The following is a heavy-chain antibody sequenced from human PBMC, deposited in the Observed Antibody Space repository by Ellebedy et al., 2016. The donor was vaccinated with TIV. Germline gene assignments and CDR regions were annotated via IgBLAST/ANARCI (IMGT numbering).Heavy chain of an antibody. Sequence: ASVKVSCKASGYTFSGYYIHWVRQAPGQGLEWVGWINPNSGDTNYAQKFQGRVTMTRDTSITTAYMDLSRLRNDDPALYYCARDAGHCSTTGCQIAATAASGFIDYWGQGTLLIVSS. J-gene: IGHJ4*02. CDR3: ARDAGHCSTTGCQIAATAASGFIDY. CDR2: INPNSGDT. D-gene: IGHD2-2*01. CDR1: GYTFSGYY. V-gene: IGHV1-2*02.